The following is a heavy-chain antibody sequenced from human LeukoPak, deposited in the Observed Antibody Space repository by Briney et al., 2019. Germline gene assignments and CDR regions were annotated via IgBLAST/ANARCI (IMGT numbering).Heavy chain of an antibody. CDR1: GYSISSGYY. CDR2: IYHSGST. Sequence: SETLSLTCAASGYSISSGYYWGWIRQPPGKGLEWIGSIYHSGSTYYNPSLKSRVTISVDTSKNQFSLKLSSVTAADTAVYYCAREGRGCSGGSCYGSAAGDYWGQGTLVTVSS. CDR3: AREGRGCSGGSCYGSAAGDY. D-gene: IGHD2-15*01. J-gene: IGHJ4*02. V-gene: IGHV4-38-2*02.